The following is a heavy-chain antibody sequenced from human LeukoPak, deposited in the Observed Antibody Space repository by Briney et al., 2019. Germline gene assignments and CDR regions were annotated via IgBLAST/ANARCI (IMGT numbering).Heavy chain of an antibody. CDR2: IYPGDSDT. J-gene: IGHJ4*02. Sequence: GESLKISCKGSGYRFTTYWIGWVRQMPGKGLEWMGIIYPGDSDTRYSPSFQGQVTISADKSISTAYLQWSSLRASDTAMYYCARRMGSGIAAGGNFDYWGQGTLVTVSS. V-gene: IGHV5-51*01. CDR1: GYRFTTYW. D-gene: IGHD6-13*01. CDR3: ARRMGSGIAAGGNFDY.